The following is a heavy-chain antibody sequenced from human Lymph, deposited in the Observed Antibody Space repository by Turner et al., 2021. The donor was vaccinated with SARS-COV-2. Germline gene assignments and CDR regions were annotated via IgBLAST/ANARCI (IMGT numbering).Heavy chain of an antibody. CDR3: ARDLMEVGGMDV. D-gene: IGHD3-3*01. J-gene: IGHJ6*02. V-gene: IGHV3-23*01. CDR2: ISGRGDST. Sequence: EVQLLESGGGLVQPGGSLRPSCAASGFTFSSYAMSWVRQAPGKGLEWVSTISGRGDSTYYADSVKGRFTISRDNSKNTLFLQMHSLRAEDTAVYYCARDLMEVGGMDVWGQGTTVTVSS. CDR1: GFTFSSYA.